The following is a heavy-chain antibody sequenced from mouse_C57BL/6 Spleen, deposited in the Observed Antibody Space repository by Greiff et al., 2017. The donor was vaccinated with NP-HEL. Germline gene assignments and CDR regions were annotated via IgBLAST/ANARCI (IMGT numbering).Heavy chain of an antibody. CDR3: TTGDYGSSYEDAMDY. V-gene: IGHV14-4*01. Sequence: EVKLVESGAELVRPGASVKLSCTASGFNIKDDYMHWVKQRPEQGLEWIGWIDPENGDTEYASKFQGKATITADTSSNTAYLQLSSLTSEDTAVYYCTTGDYGSSYEDAMDYWGQGTSVTVSS. CDR2: IDPENGDT. CDR1: GFNIKDDY. J-gene: IGHJ4*01. D-gene: IGHD1-1*01.